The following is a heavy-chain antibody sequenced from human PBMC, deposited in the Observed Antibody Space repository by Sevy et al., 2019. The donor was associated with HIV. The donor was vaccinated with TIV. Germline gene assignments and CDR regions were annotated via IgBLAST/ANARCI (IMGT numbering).Heavy chain of an antibody. V-gene: IGHV3-11*01. J-gene: IGHJ6*02. CDR1: RFTFSDYW. CDR2: INYRGDVI. CDR3: ARIPSPQVGRYLGMDV. D-gene: IGHD2-21*01. Sequence: GGSLRLSCAASRFTFSDYWMTWVRQAPGKGLESISCINYRGDVIHYTDSVKGRFTISRDNAKNSLSLEMNSLGADDTAIYYCARIPSPQVGRYLGMDVWGRGTTVTVSS.